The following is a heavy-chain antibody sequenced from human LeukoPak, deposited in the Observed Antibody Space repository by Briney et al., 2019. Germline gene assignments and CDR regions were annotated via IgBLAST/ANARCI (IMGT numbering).Heavy chain of an antibody. CDR2: VDTSGNT. D-gene: IGHD6-13*01. CDR1: GGSISSYY. J-gene: IGHJ2*01. V-gene: IGHV4-4*07. CDR3: ARVSSSWYQDWYFDL. Sequence: SETLSLTCTVSGGSISSYYWSWIRQPAGKGLEWIGRVDTSGNTNYKPSLKSRVTMSVDTSKKQFSLKLSSVTAADTAVYYCARVSSSWYQDWYFDLWGRGTLVTVSS.